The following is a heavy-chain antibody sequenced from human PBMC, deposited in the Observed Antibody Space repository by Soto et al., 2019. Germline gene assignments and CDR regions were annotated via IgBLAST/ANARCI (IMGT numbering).Heavy chain of an antibody. J-gene: IGHJ5*02. CDR2: IYHSGST. CDR1: GVSISSGGYS. V-gene: IGHV4-30-2*01. CDR3: ARVPDR. D-gene: IGHD2-2*01. Sequence: PSETLSLTCAVSGVSISSGGYSWSWIRQPPGKGLEWIGYIYHSGSTYYNPSLKSRVTISVDRSKNQFSLKLSSVTAADTAVYYCARVPDRWGQGTLVIVSS.